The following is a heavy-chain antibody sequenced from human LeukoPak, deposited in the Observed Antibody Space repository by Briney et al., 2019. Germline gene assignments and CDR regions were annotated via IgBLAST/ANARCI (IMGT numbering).Heavy chain of an antibody. J-gene: IGHJ5*02. Sequence: SETLSLTCTVSGGSISSYYWSWIRQPPGKGLEWIGYIYTSGSTNYNPSLKSRVTISVDTSKNQFSLKLSSVTAADTAVYYCARGAAMMAGGWFDPWGQGTLVTVSS. CDR3: ARGAAMMAGGWFDP. CDR2: IYTSGST. V-gene: IGHV4-4*09. CDR1: GGSISSYY. D-gene: IGHD2-2*01.